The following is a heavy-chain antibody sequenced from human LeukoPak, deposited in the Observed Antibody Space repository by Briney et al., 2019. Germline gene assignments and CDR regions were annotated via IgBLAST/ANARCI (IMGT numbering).Heavy chain of an antibody. Sequence: SETLSLTCTVSGGPMSSRSYYWSWIRQPPGKGLEWIGEINHSGSTNYNPSLKSRVTISVDTSKNQFSLKLSSVTAADTAVYYCARGPTMVRGAPYNWFDPWGQGTLVTVSS. J-gene: IGHJ5*02. V-gene: IGHV4-39*07. CDR2: INHSGST. CDR1: GGPMSSRSYY. D-gene: IGHD3-10*01. CDR3: ARGPTMVRGAPYNWFDP.